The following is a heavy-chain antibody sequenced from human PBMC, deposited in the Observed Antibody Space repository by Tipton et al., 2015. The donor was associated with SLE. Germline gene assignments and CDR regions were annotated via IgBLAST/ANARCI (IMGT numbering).Heavy chain of an antibody. J-gene: IGHJ5*02. CDR3: AKALET. CDR1: GFTFRNFG. CDR2: ISIDVNKK. Sequence: RSLRLSCVASGFTFRNFGFHWIRQAPGKGLEWVAYISIDVNKKDYADSVKGRFTISRDNSKNTLYLQINRLRPEDTAVYYCAKALETWGQGTLVTVSS. V-gene: IGHV3-30-3*01.